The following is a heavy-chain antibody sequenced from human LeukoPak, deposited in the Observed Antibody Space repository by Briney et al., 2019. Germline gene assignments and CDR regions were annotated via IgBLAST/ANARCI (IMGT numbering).Heavy chain of an antibody. CDR3: ARAVTIFMGWFDP. V-gene: IGHV4-59*08. CDR2: IYYSGST. CDR1: GGSISNYY. D-gene: IGHD3-3*01. J-gene: IGHJ5*02. Sequence: SETLSLTCTVSGGSISNYYWSWIRQPPGKGLEWIGYIYYSGSTNYNPSLESRVTISVDTSKNQFSLKLSSVTAADTAVYYCARAVTIFMGWFDPWGQGTLVTVSS.